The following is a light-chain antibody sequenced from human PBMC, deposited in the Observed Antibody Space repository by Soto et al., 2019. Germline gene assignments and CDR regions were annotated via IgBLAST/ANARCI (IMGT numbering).Light chain of an antibody. V-gene: IGKV1-5*01. J-gene: IGKJ3*01. CDR3: QYYRGLSS. CDR2: DAS. Sequence: DIQMTQSPSTLSASVGDRVTIPCRASQRISRYLAWYQQKPGEAPKLLIYDASSLQSGVPSRFSGSGSGTEFSLSITGLQPDDFATYYCQYYRGLSSFGLGTKVDIK. CDR1: QRISRY.